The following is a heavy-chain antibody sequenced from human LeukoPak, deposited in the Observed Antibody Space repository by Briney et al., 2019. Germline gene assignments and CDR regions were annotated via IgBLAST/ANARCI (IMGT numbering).Heavy chain of an antibody. CDR3: ARAELEWLSPPYYYYYHMDV. D-gene: IGHD3-3*01. V-gene: IGHV3-20*04. Sequence: GGSLRLSCAASGFTFDDYGMSWVRQAPGKGLEWVSGINWNGGSTGYADSVKGRFTISRDNAKNSLYLQMNSLRAEDTALYYCARAELEWLSPPYYYYYHMDVWGKGTTVTVSS. CDR2: INWNGGST. CDR1: GFTFDDYG. J-gene: IGHJ6*03.